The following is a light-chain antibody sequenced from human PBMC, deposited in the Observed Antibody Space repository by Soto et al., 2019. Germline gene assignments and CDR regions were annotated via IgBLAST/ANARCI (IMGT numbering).Light chain of an antibody. CDR2: TAS. J-gene: IGKJ1*01. V-gene: IGKV1-5*03. CDR1: QSISSW. Sequence: DIQMTQSPSTLSASVGDRVTVTCRASQSISSWLAWYQQKPGKAPKILIYTASSLESGVPSRFSGSGSGTEFTLTIRSLQTDDCATYYCHQYKSYPWTFGQGTTVAIK. CDR3: HQYKSYPWT.